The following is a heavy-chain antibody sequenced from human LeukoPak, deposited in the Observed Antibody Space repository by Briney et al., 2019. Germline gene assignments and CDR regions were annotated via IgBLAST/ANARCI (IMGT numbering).Heavy chain of an antibody. Sequence: PGGSLRLSCAASGVTFSTNAMSWVRQAPGKGLEWVSAISGRTGSTYYSDSVKGRFTISRDNSKSTLYLQMDSLRAEDTAVYYCAKCGNSGCHLIDYWGQGTLVTVSS. D-gene: IGHD5-12*01. V-gene: IGHV3-23*01. CDR3: AKCGNSGCHLIDY. CDR2: ISGRTGST. J-gene: IGHJ4*02. CDR1: GVTFSTNA.